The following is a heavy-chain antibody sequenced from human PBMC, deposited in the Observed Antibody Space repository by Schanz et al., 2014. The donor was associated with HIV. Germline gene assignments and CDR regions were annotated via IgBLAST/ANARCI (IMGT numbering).Heavy chain of an antibody. V-gene: IGHV1-18*01. D-gene: IGHD2-21*02. Sequence: QVQLVQSGAEVKKPGASVKVSCKASGYTFTSFGVTWVRQAPGQGLEWMGWISPYNGYTDYAQKLQGRVTLTTDTSTTTAYMDLRSLRSDDTAVYHCARRESDGALDVWGQGVLVTVSS. CDR2: ISPYNGYT. J-gene: IGHJ4*02. CDR3: ARRESDGALDV. CDR1: GYTFTSFG.